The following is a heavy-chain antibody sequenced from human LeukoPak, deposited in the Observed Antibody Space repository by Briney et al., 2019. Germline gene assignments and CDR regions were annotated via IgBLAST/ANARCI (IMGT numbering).Heavy chain of an antibody. V-gene: IGHV3-33*01. CDR3: ARDRSSGGIAFNWFDP. Sequence: GRSLRLSCAASGFTFSSYGVHWVRQAPGKGLEWVAVIWYDGSNKYYADYVKGRFTISRDNSKNTLYLQMNSLRAEDTAVYYCARDRSSGGIAFNWFDPWGQGTLVTVSS. CDR1: GFTFSSYG. D-gene: IGHD6-13*01. CDR2: IWYDGSNK. J-gene: IGHJ5*02.